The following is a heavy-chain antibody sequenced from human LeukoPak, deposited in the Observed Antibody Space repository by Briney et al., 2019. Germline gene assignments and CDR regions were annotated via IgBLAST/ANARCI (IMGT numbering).Heavy chain of an antibody. J-gene: IGHJ4*02. V-gene: IGHV3-23*01. Sequence: GGPLRLSCAASGFTFSSYAMSWVRQAPGKGLEWVSAISGSGGSTYYADSVKGRFTISRDNSKNTLYLQMNSLRAEDTAVYYCAKVDSYYYGSGSYERYWGQGTLVTVSS. D-gene: IGHD3-10*01. CDR3: AKVDSYYYGSGSYERY. CDR2: ISGSGGST. CDR1: GFTFSSYA.